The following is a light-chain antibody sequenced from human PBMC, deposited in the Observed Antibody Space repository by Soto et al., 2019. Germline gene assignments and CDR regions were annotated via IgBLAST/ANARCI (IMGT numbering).Light chain of an antibody. CDR2: RAS. J-gene: IGKJ1*01. V-gene: IGKV1-5*03. CDR1: QNINSD. CDR3: QQHNNYWT. Sequence: DVQMTQSTSTLSASVGDSVTTTCRASQNINSDLAWYQQKPGKAPQLLIYRASSLESGVPSRFSGSGSGTEFTLTIPSLQPDDLATYYCQQHNNYWTFGHGTRVDIK.